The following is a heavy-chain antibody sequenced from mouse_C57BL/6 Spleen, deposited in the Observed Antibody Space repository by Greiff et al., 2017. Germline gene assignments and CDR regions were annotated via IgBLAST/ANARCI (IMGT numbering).Heavy chain of an antibody. J-gene: IGHJ4*01. CDR1: GYTFTDYY. Sequence: EVQLQQSGPELVKPGASVKISCKASGYTFTDYYMNWVKQSHGQSLEWIGDINPNNGGTSYNQKFKGKATLTVDTSSSTAYMELRSLTYEDSAVYYCAMYYSRSYGYYYSMDYWGQGTSVTVSS. D-gene: IGHD1-1*01. V-gene: IGHV1-26*01. CDR2: INPNNGGT. CDR3: AMYYSRSYGYYYSMDY.